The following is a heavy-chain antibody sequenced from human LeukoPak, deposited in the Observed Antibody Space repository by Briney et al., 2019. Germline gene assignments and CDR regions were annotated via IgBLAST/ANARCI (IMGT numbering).Heavy chain of an antibody. Sequence: ASVKVSCKASGGTFSSYAISWVRQAPGQGLEWMGGIIPIFGTASYAQKFQGRVTITADESTSTAYMELSSLRSEDTAVYYCASSTHYYDSSQPPDYWGQGTLVTVSS. CDR2: IIPIFGTA. D-gene: IGHD3-22*01. J-gene: IGHJ4*02. CDR3: ASSTHYYDSSQPPDY. CDR1: GGTFSSYA. V-gene: IGHV1-69*13.